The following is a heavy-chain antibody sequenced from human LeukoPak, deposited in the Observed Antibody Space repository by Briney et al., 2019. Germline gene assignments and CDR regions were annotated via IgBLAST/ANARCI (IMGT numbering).Heavy chain of an antibody. V-gene: IGHV3-53*01. CDR1: GFTVSSNY. D-gene: IGHD6-13*01. CDR2: IYSGGST. CDR3: ARDRRSSSWYPYYYYYGMDV. J-gene: IGHJ6*02. Sequence: GGSLRLSCAASGFTVSSNYMSWVRQAPGKGLEWVSVIYSGGSTYYADSVKGRFTISRDNSKNTLYLQMNSLRAEDTAVYYCARDRRSSSWYPYYYYYGMDVWGQGTTVTVPS.